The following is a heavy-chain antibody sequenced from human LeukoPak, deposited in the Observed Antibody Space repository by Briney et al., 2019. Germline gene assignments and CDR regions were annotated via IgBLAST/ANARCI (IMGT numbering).Heavy chain of an antibody. Sequence: GGSLRLSCAASGFTVSSNYMSWVRQAPGKGLEWVSVIYSGGSTYYADSVKGRFTTSRDNPNNTLYLQMNNLRAEDTAVYYCAKPRDSIVGTTTPTRLATLDIWGQGTMVTVSS. J-gene: IGHJ3*02. CDR2: IYSGGST. V-gene: IGHV3-53*01. CDR3: AKPRDSIVGTTTPTRLATLDI. D-gene: IGHD1-26*01. CDR1: GFTVSSNY.